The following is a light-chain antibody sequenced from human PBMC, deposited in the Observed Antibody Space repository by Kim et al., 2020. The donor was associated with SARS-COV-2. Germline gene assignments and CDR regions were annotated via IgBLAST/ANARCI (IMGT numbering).Light chain of an antibody. CDR2: EVS. CDR3: CSYAGFMV. Sequence: QSALTQPASVSGSPGQSITISCTGTSTDIRSYNVVSWYQQHPGKAPKLMIYEVSKRPSGVSTRFSGSKAGHTASLTISGLQAEDEADYYCCSYAGFMVFGGGTQLTVL. V-gene: IGLV2-23*02. CDR1: STDIRSYNV. J-gene: IGLJ2*01.